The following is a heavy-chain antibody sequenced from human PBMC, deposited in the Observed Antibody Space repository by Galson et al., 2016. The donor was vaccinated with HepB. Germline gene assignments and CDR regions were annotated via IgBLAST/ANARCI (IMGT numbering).Heavy chain of an antibody. CDR1: GFSVSDSY. CDR3: ATVLPAGHYWYPHL. Sequence: SLRLSCAASGFSVSDSYMTWVRQAPGKGLDWVSIIYKDGNTFHAQFVKGRFTISRDNSKNSLGLQMSNVRAEDTAVYYCATVLPAGHYWYPHLWGRGTLVSVSS. CDR2: IYKDGNT. V-gene: IGHV3-53*01. J-gene: IGHJ2*01.